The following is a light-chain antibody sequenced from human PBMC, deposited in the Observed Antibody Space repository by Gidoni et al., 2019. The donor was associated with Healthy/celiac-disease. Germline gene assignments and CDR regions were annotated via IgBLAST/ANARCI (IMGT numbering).Light chain of an antibody. Sequence: IQMTQSPSSLSASVGDRVTITCRASQGISNSLAWYQQKPGKAPKLLLYAASRLESGVPSRFSGSGSGTDYTLTISSLQPEDFATYYCQQYYSTGTFGQGTKLEIK. CDR2: AAS. CDR3: QQYYSTGT. J-gene: IGKJ2*02. V-gene: IGKV1-NL1*01. CDR1: QGISNS.